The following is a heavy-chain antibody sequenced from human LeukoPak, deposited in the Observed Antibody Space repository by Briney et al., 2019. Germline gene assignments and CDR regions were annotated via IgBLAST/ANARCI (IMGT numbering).Heavy chain of an antibody. CDR2: INPNSGGT. CDR1: GYTFTGYY. V-gene: IGHV1-2*02. CDR3: ARARYSSGWYYFDY. J-gene: IGHJ4*02. Sequence: ASVKVSCKASGYTFTGYYMHWVRQAPGQGLEWMGWINPNSGGTNYAQKFQGRVTMTRDTSISTAYMELSRLRSDDTAVYFCARARYSSGWYYFDYWGQGTLVTVSS. D-gene: IGHD6-19*01.